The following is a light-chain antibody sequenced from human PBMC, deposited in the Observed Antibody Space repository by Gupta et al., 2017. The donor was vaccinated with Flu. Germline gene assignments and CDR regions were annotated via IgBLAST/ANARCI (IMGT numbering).Light chain of an antibody. V-gene: IGKV1-27*01. J-gene: IGKJ1*01. Sequence: DIQMTQSPSSLSASVGDRVIITCRASEDISNYLAWYQQKPGKVPKLLIYDASTLQSGVTSRVSGSGSGTDFSLTISSLQPEDVATYYCQKYNDAFGQGTKVEIK. CDR2: DAS. CDR1: EDISNY. CDR3: QKYNDA.